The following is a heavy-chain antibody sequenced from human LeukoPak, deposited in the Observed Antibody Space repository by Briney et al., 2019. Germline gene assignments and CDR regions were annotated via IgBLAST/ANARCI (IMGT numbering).Heavy chain of an antibody. CDR3: ALIGDHAWFDP. CDR1: GYTFSVYY. Sequence: GASVKVSCKASGYTFSVYYIFWVRRAPGQGLEWMGWINPNSGGTNYAQEFQGRVTITRDTAITTAYMELSTLRSDDTAVYYCALIGDHAWFDPWGQGTLVTVSS. D-gene: IGHD4-17*01. J-gene: IGHJ5*02. V-gene: IGHV1-2*02. CDR2: INPNSGGT.